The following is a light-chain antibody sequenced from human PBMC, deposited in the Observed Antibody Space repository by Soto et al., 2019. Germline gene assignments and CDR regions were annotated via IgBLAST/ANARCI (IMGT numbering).Light chain of an antibody. Sequence: SVLTHSPATLSLSPGERAALSCRASQSVSTSLAWYQHKPGQAPRLIIYDASKRAPGIPARFSGSGSGTDFTLTISSPEPEDFAVYYCQVRDVWPTFGQGTKV. CDR1: QSVSTS. CDR3: QVRDVWPT. J-gene: IGKJ1*01. CDR2: DAS. V-gene: IGKV3-11*01.